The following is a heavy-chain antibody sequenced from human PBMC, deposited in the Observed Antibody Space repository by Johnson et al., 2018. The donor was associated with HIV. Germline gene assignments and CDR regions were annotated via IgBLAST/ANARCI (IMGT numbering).Heavy chain of an antibody. D-gene: IGHD3-16*01. CDR2: ISWDSGTR. J-gene: IGHJ3*02. Sequence: VQLVESGGGVVQPGRSLRLSCAASGFTFDDYAMHWVRQAPGKGLEWVAGISWDSGTRGYGDSVQGRFTISSDNAKKSLYLQMNSLRAEDTAVYYCAKGSGGEADAFDIWGQGTMVTVSS. CDR3: AKGSGGEADAFDI. V-gene: IGHV3-9*01. CDR1: GFTFDDYA.